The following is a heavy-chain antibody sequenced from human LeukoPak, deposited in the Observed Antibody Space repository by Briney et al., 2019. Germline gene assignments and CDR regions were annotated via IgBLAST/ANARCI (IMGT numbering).Heavy chain of an antibody. Sequence: GASVKVSCKASGYTVTGYYMHWVRQAPGQGLEWMGWINPNSGGTNYAQKFQGRVTMTRDTSISTAYMELSRLRSDDTAVYYYARKRSKQQLVPEYWGQGTLVTVSS. CDR2: INPNSGGT. CDR1: GYTVTGYY. CDR3: ARKRSKQQLVPEY. J-gene: IGHJ4*02. V-gene: IGHV1-2*02. D-gene: IGHD6-13*01.